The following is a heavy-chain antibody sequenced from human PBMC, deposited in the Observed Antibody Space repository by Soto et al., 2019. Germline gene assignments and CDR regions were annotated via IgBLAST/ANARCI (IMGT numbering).Heavy chain of an antibody. D-gene: IGHD6-19*01. J-gene: IGHJ4*02. V-gene: IGHV3-66*02. CDR1: GFTVSSNY. CDR3: AKGGRQWLVTSDFNY. Sequence: PGGSLRLSCSASGFTVSSNYMAWVRQAPGKGLEWVSVIYRGGSTHYADSVKGRFTISRDSSKNTVSLEMTSLRAEDTAAYYCAKGGRQWLVTSDFNYWGQGALVTVSS. CDR2: IYRGGST.